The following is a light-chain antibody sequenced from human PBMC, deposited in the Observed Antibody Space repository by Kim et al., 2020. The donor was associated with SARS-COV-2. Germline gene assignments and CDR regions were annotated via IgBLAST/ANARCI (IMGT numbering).Light chain of an antibody. J-gene: IGKJ2*01. CDR3: RQATQFRYT. CDR1: QSRVHSDGNTY. CDR2: KIS. Sequence: RPASSSCRSRQSRVHSDGNTYWSWLQQRPGQPPRLLIYKISDRFSGVPDRFGGSGAGTDFTLKISRVEAEDVGVYYCRQATQFRYTFGQGTKLEI. V-gene: IGKV2-24*01.